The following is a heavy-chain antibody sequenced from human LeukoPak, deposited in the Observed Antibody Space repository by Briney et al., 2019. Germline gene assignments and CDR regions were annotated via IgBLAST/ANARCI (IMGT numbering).Heavy chain of an antibody. V-gene: IGHV3-23*01. CDR2: ISGSGGST. D-gene: IGHD3-22*01. CDR1: GFTFSSYA. J-gene: IGHJ3*02. CDR3: AKDRPTYYYDSSGPRDAFDI. Sequence: GGSLRLSCAASGFTFSSYAMSWVRQAPGKGLEWVSAISGSGGSTYYADSVKGRFTISRDNSKNTRYLQMNSLRAEDTAVYYCAKDRPTYYYDSSGPRDAFDIWGQGTMVTVSS.